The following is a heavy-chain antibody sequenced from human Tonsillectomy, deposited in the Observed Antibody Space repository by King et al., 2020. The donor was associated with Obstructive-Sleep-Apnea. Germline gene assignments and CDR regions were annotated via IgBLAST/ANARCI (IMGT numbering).Heavy chain of an antibody. D-gene: IGHD3-10*01. CDR3: AKEGGGSGIYWVDS. CDR2: INTRGTT. CDR1: GFTFSNYA. Sequence: VQLVESGGGMVQPGGSLRLSCLASGFTFSNYAISWVRQAPGKGLEWVSAINTRGTTFYAAPVRGRFTISRDNSKYTVNLQVNSLRAEDTALYHCAKEGGGSGIYWVDSWGQGTLVTVSS. J-gene: IGHJ4*02. V-gene: IGHV3-23*04.